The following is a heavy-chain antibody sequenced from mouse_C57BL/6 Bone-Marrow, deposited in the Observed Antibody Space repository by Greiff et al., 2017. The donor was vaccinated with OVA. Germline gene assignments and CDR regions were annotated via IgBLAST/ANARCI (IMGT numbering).Heavy chain of an antibody. Sequence: VQLQQSGPELVKPGASVKTSCKASGYTFTDYYMNWVKQSHGKSLEWIGDINPNNGGTSYNQKFKGKATLTVDKSSSTAYMELRSLTSEDSAVYYCARNYSDYWGQGTTLTVSS. J-gene: IGHJ2*01. CDR1: GYTFTDYY. CDR3: ARNYSDY. V-gene: IGHV1-26*01. CDR2: INPNNGGT.